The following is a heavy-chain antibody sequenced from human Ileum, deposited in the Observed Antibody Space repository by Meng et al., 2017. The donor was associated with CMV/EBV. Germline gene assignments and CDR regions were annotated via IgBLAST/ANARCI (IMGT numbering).Heavy chain of an antibody. V-gene: IGHV3-9*01. Sequence: SLKISCSASGFTFDAYAMHWVRQAPGKGLEWVSGITWNSGTIAYADSVKGRFTISRDKAKNSLYLQMNALRAEDTAVYHCARYRAHPEYWGQGTVVTVSS. CDR3: ARYRAHPEY. D-gene: IGHD1-1*01. CDR2: ITWNSGTI. CDR1: GFTFDAYA. J-gene: IGHJ4*02.